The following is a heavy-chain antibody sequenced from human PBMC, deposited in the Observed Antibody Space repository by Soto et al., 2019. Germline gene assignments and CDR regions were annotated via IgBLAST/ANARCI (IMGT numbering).Heavy chain of an antibody. CDR3: ARDRRADYLAL. CDR2: ISGDGSTT. Sequence: QAQLVESRGGLVKPGGSLRLSCAASGFTFSDYYTSWIRQAPWEGLEWVSYISGDGSTTYYADSVRGRFTISRDNAKNSRHLQMNSLRAEDTAVYCCARDRRADYLALWGQGTLVTVSS. D-gene: IGHD3-16*01. J-gene: IGHJ4*02. CDR1: GFTFSDYY. V-gene: IGHV3-11*01.